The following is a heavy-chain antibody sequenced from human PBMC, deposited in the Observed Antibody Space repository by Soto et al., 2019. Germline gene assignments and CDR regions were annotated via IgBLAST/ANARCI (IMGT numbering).Heavy chain of an antibody. CDR3: VKDWTGDTCSCMDV. D-gene: IGHD2-8*02. CDR1: GFTFNNYA. Sequence: EVQLLESGGVLVQPGWYLRLSCAASGFTFNNYAMTGVRQAPGKGLEWVSTKSGSDGSRYDADCVKGRLTISRDNSKNALYLQMSSLRAEDTALYSFVKDWTGDTCSCMDVWGQGTTVTVSS. V-gene: IGHV3-23*01. CDR2: KSGSDGSR. J-gene: IGHJ6*01.